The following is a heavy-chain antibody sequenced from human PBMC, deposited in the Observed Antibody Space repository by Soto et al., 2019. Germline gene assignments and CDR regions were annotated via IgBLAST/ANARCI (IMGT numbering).Heavy chain of an antibody. D-gene: IGHD6-13*01. CDR2: IYYSGST. V-gene: IGHV4-59*08. CDR3: ARRSSSTKFDY. CDR1: GGSISGYY. J-gene: IGHJ4*02. Sequence: QVQLQESGPGLVKPSETLSLTCTVSGGSISGYYWSWIRQPPGKGLEWIGYIYYSGSTNYNPSLKSRVTISVDTSKNQISLMLSSVTAADTAVYYCARRSSSTKFDYWGQGTLVTVSS.